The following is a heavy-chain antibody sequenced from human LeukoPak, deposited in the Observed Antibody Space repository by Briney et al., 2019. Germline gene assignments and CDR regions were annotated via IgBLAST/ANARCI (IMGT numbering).Heavy chain of an antibody. CDR1: GGSISSYY. CDR3: ARDRHSSGWPNWFDP. V-gene: IGHV4-59*01. Sequence: SETLSLTCTVSGGSISSYYCSWIRQPPGKGLEWIGYIYYSGSTNYNPSLKSRVTISVDTSKNQFSLKLSSVTAADTAVYYCARDRHSSGWPNWFDPWGQGILVTVSS. CDR2: IYYSGST. D-gene: IGHD6-19*01. J-gene: IGHJ5*02.